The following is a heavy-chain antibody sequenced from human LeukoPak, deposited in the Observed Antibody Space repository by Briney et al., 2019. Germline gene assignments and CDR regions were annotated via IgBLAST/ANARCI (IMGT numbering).Heavy chain of an antibody. Sequence: SETLSLTCAVYGGSFRGYYWSWIRQPPRKGLEWIGEINHSGSNNYNPSLKSRVTISVDTSKNQFSLKLSSVTAADTAVYYCARHGSVLLWFGENYYYYYMDVWGKGTTVTVSS. J-gene: IGHJ6*03. V-gene: IGHV4-34*01. D-gene: IGHD3-10*01. CDR1: GGSFRGYY. CDR3: ARHGSVLLWFGENYYYYYMDV. CDR2: INHSGSN.